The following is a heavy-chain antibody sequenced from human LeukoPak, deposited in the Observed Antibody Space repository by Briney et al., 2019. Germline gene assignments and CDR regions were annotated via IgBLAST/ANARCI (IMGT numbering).Heavy chain of an antibody. CDR3: AKTIFGVVIPQTGYYYGMDV. V-gene: IGHV1-69*04. CDR1: GGTFSSYA. CDR2: TILILGIA. J-gene: IGHJ6*02. D-gene: IGHD3-3*01. Sequence: GSSVKVSCKSSGGTFSSYAISWVRQPPGQGLGLMGGTILILGIANYAQKVQGRVTITADKSTSTAYMELSSLRPEDTAVYYCAKTIFGVVIPQTGYYYGMDVWGQGTTVTVSS.